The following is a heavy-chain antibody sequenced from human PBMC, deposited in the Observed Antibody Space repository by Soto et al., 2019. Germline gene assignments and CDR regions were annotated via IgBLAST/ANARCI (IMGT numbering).Heavy chain of an antibody. CDR3: AKDHDVYSSSWYALGIYFDY. D-gene: IGHD6-13*01. V-gene: IGHV1-69*13. CDR1: GGTFSSYA. CDR2: IIPIFGTA. J-gene: IGHJ4*02. Sequence: SVKVSCKASGGTFSSYAISWVRQAPGQGLEWMGGIIPIFGTANYAQKFQGRVTITADESTSTAYMELSSLRSEDTAVYYCAKDHDVYSSSWYALGIYFDYWGQGTLVTVSS.